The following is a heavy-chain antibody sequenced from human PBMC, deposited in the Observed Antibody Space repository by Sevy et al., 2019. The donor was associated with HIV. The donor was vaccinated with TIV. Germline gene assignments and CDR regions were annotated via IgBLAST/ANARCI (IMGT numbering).Heavy chain of an antibody. CDR3: ARGQYSYGFLFDL. V-gene: IGHV3-23*01. J-gene: IGHJ4*02. Sequence: GGSLRLSCTGSGFSFSSYAMSWVRQAPGKGLEWVSTISSDGSRYSADSVKGRFTISRDSSKNTLYLQMNSLRGEDSAVYYCARGQYSYGFLFDLWGQGTLVTVSS. CDR1: GFSFSSYA. D-gene: IGHD5-18*01. CDR2: ISSDGSR.